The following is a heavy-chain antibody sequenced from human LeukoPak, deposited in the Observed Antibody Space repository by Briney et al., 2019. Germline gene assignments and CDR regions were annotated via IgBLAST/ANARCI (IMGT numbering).Heavy chain of an antibody. D-gene: IGHD6-19*01. J-gene: IGHJ4*02. CDR3: ARDLAVAGTNFDY. CDR1: GYTFTKYG. Sequence: ASVKVSCKASGYTFTKYGISWVRQAPGQGLEWMGWISAYKGNTNYAQKLQGRVTMTTDTSTSTAYMELRSLRSDDTAVYYCARDLAVAGTNFDYWSQGTLVTVSS. CDR2: ISAYKGNT. V-gene: IGHV1-18*01.